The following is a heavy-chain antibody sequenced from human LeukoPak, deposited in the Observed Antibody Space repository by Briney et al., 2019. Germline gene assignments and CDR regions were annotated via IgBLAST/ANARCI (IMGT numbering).Heavy chain of an antibody. Sequence: GSLRLSCAASGFTFSDYYMSWIRQAPGKGLEWLSYISSSSSYTNYADSVKGRFTNSRDNAKNSLYLQMNSLRAEDTAVCYCARGGYSYGSFVNYWGQGTLVTVSS. CDR2: ISSSSSYT. CDR1: GFTFSDYY. J-gene: IGHJ4*02. D-gene: IGHD5-18*01. CDR3: ARGGYSYGSFVNY. V-gene: IGHV3-11*06.